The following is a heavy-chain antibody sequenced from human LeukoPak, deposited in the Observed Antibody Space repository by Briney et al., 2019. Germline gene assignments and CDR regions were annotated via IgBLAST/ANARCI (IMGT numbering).Heavy chain of an antibody. Sequence: QSLKISCKGSGYSFTSYWIGWVRQMPGKGREWMGIIYPGDSDTRYSPSFQGQVTISADKAITTAYLQWSSLKASDTAMYYCARHPITMVRGVIGYYDYMDVWGKGTTVTVSS. V-gene: IGHV5-51*01. CDR2: IYPGDSDT. CDR3: ARHPITMVRGVIGYYDYMDV. CDR1: GYSFTSYW. J-gene: IGHJ6*03. D-gene: IGHD3-10*01.